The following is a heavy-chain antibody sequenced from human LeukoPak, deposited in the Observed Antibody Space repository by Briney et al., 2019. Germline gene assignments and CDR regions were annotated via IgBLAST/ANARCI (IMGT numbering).Heavy chain of an antibody. CDR2: INSKGDKI. CDR1: GFTFSDYF. J-gene: IGHJ4*02. Sequence: PGGSLRLSCVGSGFTFSDYFMSWIRQVPGKEPEWLSYINSKGDKILYRASVKGRFTISRDNAENSLYLQMNSLKAEDTAVYYCATSRVFDYWGQGALVIVSS. V-gene: IGHV3-11*04. CDR3: ATSRVFDY.